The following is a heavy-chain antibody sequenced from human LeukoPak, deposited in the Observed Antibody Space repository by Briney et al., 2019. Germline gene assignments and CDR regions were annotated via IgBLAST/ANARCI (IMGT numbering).Heavy chain of an antibody. CDR1: GFXFSFSA. Sequence: GGSLRLSCEASGFXFSFSAITWVRQAPGTGLEWVSCINANAINTYYADSVKGRFTISRDNSKSTLYLQLNSLRAEDTAVYYCAKPVSGGLAVTADWFDSWGQGTLVLVS. V-gene: IGHV3-23*01. CDR3: AKPVSGGLAVTADWFDS. D-gene: IGHD6-19*01. CDR2: INANAINT. J-gene: IGHJ5*01.